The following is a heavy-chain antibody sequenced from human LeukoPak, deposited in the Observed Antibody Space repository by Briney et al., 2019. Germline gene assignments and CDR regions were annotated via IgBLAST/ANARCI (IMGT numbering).Heavy chain of an antibody. V-gene: IGHV3-23*01. Sequence: GGSLRLSCAASGFMFNSFSMSWVRHVPGKGLEWFSTISAGGSTYYADSVKGRFTISRDNSKNTLFLQMNSLRAEDTAIYYCAKRPAAVRGVIPYLDYWGQGTLVTVS. CDR1: GFMFNSFS. D-gene: IGHD3-10*02. CDR3: AKRPAAVRGVIPYLDY. J-gene: IGHJ4*02. CDR2: ISAGGST.